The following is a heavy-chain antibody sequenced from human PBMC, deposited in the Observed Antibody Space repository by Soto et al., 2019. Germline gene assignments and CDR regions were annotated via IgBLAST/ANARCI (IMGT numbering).Heavy chain of an antibody. CDR3: ARHPSDFWFDP. V-gene: IGHV4-39*01. D-gene: IGHD2-21*02. CDR2: IHYSGST. J-gene: IGHJ5*02. CDR1: GGSISSSSYF. Sequence: SETLSLTCTVSGGSISSSSYFWGWIRQPPGKGLEWIGSIHYSGSTYYNPSLKSRVTVSVDTSKNQFSLKLSSVTAADTAVYYCARHPSDFWFDPWGQGTLVTVSS.